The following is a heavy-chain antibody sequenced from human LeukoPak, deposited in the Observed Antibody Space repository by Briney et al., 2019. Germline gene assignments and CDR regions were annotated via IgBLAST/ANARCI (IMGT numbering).Heavy chain of an antibody. CDR2: ISGSGGST. CDR1: GFTFINYA. CDR3: AKDRGRMGWFGESVDY. J-gene: IGHJ4*02. V-gene: IGHV3-23*01. Sequence: GGSLRLPCAASGFTFINYAMHWVRQAPGKGLEWVSAISGSGGSTYYADSVKGRFTISRDNSKNTLYLQMNSLRAEDTAVYYCAKDRGRMGWFGESVDYWGQGTLVTVSS. D-gene: IGHD3-10*01.